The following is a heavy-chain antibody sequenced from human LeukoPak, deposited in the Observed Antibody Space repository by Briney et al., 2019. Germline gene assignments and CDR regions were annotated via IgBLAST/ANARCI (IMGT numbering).Heavy chain of an antibody. J-gene: IGHJ3*02. CDR1: GFTFSSYA. CDR3: VKVDNYGGGAFDI. Sequence: PGGSLRLSCSASGFTFSSYAMHWVRQAPGKGLKYVSAISSDGGTTYHADSVKGRFTISRDNSKNTLYLQMSSLRAEDTAVYYCVKVDNYGGGAFDIWGQGTMATVSS. CDR2: ISSDGGTT. V-gene: IGHV3-64D*06. D-gene: IGHD2-2*03.